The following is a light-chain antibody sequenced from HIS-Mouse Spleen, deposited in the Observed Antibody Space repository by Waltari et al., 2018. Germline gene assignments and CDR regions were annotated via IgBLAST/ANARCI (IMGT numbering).Light chain of an antibody. CDR1: ALPKKY. J-gene: IGLJ2*01. Sequence: SYELTQPPSVSVSPGQTARNTCPGDALPKKYAYWYQQKSGQAPVLVTYEDSTRPSGIPERFSGSSSGTMATLTISGAQVEDEADYYCYSTDSSGNHRVFGGGTKLTVL. V-gene: IGLV3-10*01. CDR2: EDS. CDR3: YSTDSSGNHRV.